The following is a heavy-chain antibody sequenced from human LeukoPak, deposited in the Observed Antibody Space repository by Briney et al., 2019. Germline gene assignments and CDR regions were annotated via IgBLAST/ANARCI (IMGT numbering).Heavy chain of an antibody. CDR2: ISGYNGNT. CDR3: AKVVVPAAIGDWFDP. J-gene: IGHJ5*02. D-gene: IGHD2-2*02. CDR1: GYIFTNYG. V-gene: IGHV1-18*01. Sequence: ASVKVSCKASGYIFTNYGISWVRQAPGHGLEWMGWISGYNGNTKYAQKFQGRVTMTTDTSTSTAYMELSRLRSDDTAVYYCAKVVVPAAIGDWFDPWGQGTLVTVSS.